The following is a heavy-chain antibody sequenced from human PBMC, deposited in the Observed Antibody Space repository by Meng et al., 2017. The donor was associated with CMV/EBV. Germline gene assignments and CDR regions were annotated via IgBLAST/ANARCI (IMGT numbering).Heavy chain of an antibody. J-gene: IGHJ1*01. Sequence: GESLKISCAASGFTFSNYYMGWVRQAPGRGLEWISHLTRSGNTGFSADSVTGRFTVSRSNAKKSMYLQMSSLRPDDTAAYFCLRVRDPGAPDLYFQHWGPGTLVTVSS. CDR2: LTRSGNTG. CDR3: LRVRDPGAPDLYFQH. V-gene: IGHV3-11*01. CDR1: GFTFSNYY. D-gene: IGHD1-14*01.